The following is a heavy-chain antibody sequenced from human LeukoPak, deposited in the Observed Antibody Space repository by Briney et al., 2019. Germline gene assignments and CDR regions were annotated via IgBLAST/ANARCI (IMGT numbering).Heavy chain of an antibody. V-gene: IGHV4-30-4*01. D-gene: IGHD2-2*01. J-gene: IGHJ5*02. CDR1: GGSISSGDYY. CDR2: IYYSGST. CDR3: ARGGLYCSSTSCYWFDP. Sequence: KPSETLSLTCTVSGGSISSGDYYWSWIRQPPGKGLEWIGYIYYSGSTYYNPSLKSRVTISVDTSKNQFSLKLSSVTAADTAVYYCARGGLYCSSTSCYWFDPWGQGTLVTVSS.